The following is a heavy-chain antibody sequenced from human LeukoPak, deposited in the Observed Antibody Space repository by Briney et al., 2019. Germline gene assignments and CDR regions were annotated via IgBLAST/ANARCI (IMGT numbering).Heavy chain of an antibody. D-gene: IGHD3-9*01. Sequence: PSETLSLTCAVYGGSFSGYYWNWIRQPPGKGLEWIGEINHSGSTNYNPSLKSRVTISVDTSKNDFSLKLSSVTAADTAVYYCAQGTAYDILTGYYNERYFDYWGQRTLVTVSS. CDR3: AQGTAYDILTGYYNERYFDY. CDR1: GGSFSGYY. J-gene: IGHJ4*02. CDR2: INHSGST. V-gene: IGHV4-34*01.